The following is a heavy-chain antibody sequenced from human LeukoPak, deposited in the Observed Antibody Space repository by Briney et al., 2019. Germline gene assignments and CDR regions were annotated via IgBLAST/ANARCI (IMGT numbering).Heavy chain of an antibody. J-gene: IGHJ3*02. V-gene: IGHV1-8*01. CDR3: ARAASYSSSDAFDI. CDR1: GYTFTSYD. Sequence: ASVKVSCKASGYTFTSYDINWVRQATGQGLEWMGWMNPNSGNTGYAQKFQGRVTMTRNTSIGTAYMELSSLRSEDTAVYYCARAASYSSSDAFDIWGQGTMVTVSS. D-gene: IGHD6-6*01. CDR2: MNPNSGNT.